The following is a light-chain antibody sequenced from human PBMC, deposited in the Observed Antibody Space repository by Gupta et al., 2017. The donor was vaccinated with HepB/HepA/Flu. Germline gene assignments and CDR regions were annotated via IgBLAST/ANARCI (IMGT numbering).Light chain of an antibody. V-gene: IGKV2-30*02. Sequence: PGLLGSAADRAGSASQSRVHSDGNTYLYWYKQRPGHAPRLLIYKDSDRDAGVPDRGSGSGSGTDFTLRISRVEAEDVGVYYCKQNIQSSYTFGQGTKLEIK. CDR1: QSRVHSDGNTY. CDR2: KDS. J-gene: IGKJ2*01. CDR3: KQNIQSSYT.